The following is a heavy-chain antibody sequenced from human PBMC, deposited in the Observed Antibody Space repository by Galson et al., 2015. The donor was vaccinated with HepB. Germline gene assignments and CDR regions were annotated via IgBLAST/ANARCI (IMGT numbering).Heavy chain of an antibody. Sequence: SLRLSCAASGFTFSSYAMHWVRQAPGKGLEWVAVISYDGSNKYYADSVKGRFTISRDNTKNTLYLQMNSLRAEDTAVYYCAREFGVTRYYFDYWGQGTLVTVSS. D-gene: IGHD3-10*01. V-gene: IGHV3-30*04. CDR1: GFTFSSYA. CDR2: ISYDGSNK. J-gene: IGHJ4*02. CDR3: AREFGVTRYYFDY.